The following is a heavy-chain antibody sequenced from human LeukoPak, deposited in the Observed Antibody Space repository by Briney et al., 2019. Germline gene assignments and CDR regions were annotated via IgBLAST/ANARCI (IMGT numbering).Heavy chain of an antibody. CDR1: GYTFTGYY. Sequence: PEASVKVSCKASGYTFTGYYMHWVRQAPGQGLEWMGRINPNSGGTNYAQKFRGRVTMTRDTSISTAYMELSRLRSDDTAVYYCASFDYYDSSGYFHYWGQGTLVTVSS. J-gene: IGHJ4*02. CDR3: ASFDYYDSSGYFHY. CDR2: INPNSGGT. V-gene: IGHV1-2*06. D-gene: IGHD3-22*01.